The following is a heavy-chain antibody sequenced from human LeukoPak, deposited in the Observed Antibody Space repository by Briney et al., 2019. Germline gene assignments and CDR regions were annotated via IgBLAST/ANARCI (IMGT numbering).Heavy chain of an antibody. D-gene: IGHD4-17*01. V-gene: IGHV3-30*03. CDR2: ISYDGSNK. CDR1: GFTFSSYG. Sequence: PGGSLRLSCAASGFTFSSYGMHWVRQAPGKGLEWVAVISYDGSNKYYADSVKGRFTISRDNSKNTLYLQMNSLRAEDTAVYYCAMGIAGSDYGAWGQGTLVTVSS. J-gene: IGHJ5*02. CDR3: AMGIAGSDYGA.